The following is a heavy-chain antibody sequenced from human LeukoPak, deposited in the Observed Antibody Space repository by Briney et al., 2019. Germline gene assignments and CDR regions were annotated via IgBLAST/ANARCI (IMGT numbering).Heavy chain of an antibody. V-gene: IGHV3-33*08. Sequence: GGSLRLSCAASGFTFDDYGMHWVRQAPGKGLEWVAVIWYDGSNKYYADSVKGRFTISRDNSKNTLYLQMNSLRAEDTVVYYCARERQWLADYWGQGTLVTVSS. CDR1: GFTFDDYG. D-gene: IGHD6-19*01. J-gene: IGHJ4*02. CDR2: IWYDGSNK. CDR3: ARERQWLADY.